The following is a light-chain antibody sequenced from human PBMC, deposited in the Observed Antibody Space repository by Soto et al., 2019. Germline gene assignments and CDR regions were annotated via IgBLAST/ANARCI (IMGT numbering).Light chain of an antibody. CDR2: VNSDGSH. V-gene: IGLV4-69*01. J-gene: IGLJ2*01. CDR1: SGYTYYA. CDR3: QTWGSGFVI. Sequence: QLVLTQSPSASASLGGSVKLTCTLSSGYTYYAIAWHQQQPEKGPRYLMKVNSDGSHSKGDGIPDRFSGSTSGAERYLTISSLQSEDEADYYCQTWGSGFVIFGGGTKVTVL.